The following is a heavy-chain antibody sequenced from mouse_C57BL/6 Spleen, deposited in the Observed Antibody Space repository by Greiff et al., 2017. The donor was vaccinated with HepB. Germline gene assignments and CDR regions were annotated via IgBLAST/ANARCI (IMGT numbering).Heavy chain of an antibody. V-gene: IGHV1-64*01. CDR1: GYTFTSYW. CDR3: ARNYDYDKDY. D-gene: IGHD2-4*01. J-gene: IGHJ2*01. CDR2: IHPNSGST. Sequence: QVQLQQSGAELVKPGASVKLSCKASGYTFTSYWMHWVKQRPGQGLEWIGMIHPNSGSTNYNEKFKSKATLTVDKSSSTAYMQLSSLTSEDSAVYYCARNYDYDKDYWGQGTTLTVSS.